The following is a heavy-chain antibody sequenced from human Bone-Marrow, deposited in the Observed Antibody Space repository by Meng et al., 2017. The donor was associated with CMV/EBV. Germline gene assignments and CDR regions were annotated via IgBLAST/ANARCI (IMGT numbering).Heavy chain of an antibody. J-gene: IGHJ3*02. CDR3: ARGGIAMGDAFDI. D-gene: IGHD6-13*01. V-gene: IGHV3-9*01. CDR2: ISWNSGSI. CDR1: GFTFDDYA. Sequence: GGSLRLSCAASGFTFDDYAMHWVRQAPGKGLEWVSGISWNSGSIGYADSVKGRFTISRDNAKNTLYLQMNSLRAEDTAVYYCARGGIAMGDAFDIWGQGTMLTVSS.